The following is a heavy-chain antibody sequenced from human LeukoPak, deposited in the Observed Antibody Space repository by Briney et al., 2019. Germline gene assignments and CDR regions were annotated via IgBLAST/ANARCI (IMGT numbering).Heavy chain of an antibody. CDR1: GYTFTSYY. D-gene: IGHD2-2*01. CDR2: INPSGGST. J-gene: IGHJ3*02. CDR3: AHCSSTSCYRSAFDI. Sequence: ASVKVSCKASGYTFTSYYMHWVRQAPGQGLERMGIINPSGGSTSYAQKFQGRVTMTRDTSTSTVYMELSSLRSEDTAVYYCAHCSSTSCYRSAFDIWGQGTMVTVSS. V-gene: IGHV1-46*03.